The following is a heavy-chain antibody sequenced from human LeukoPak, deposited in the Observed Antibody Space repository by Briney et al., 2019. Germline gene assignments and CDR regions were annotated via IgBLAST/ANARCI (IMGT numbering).Heavy chain of an antibody. D-gene: IGHD2-2*01. V-gene: IGHV1-2*04. Sequence: ASVKVSCKASGYTFTGYYMHWVRQAPGQGLEWMGWINPNSGGTNYAQKFQGWVTMTRDTSISTAYMELSRLRSDDTAVYYCARGDIVVVPAATDYYYYGMDVWGQGTTVTVSS. CDR3: ARGDIVVVPAATDYYYYGMDV. CDR1: GYTFTGYY. J-gene: IGHJ6*02. CDR2: INPNSGGT.